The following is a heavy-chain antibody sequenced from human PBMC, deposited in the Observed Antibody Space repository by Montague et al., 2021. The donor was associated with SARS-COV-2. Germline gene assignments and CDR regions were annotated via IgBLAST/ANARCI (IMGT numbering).Heavy chain of an antibody. Sequence: SETLSLTCAVYGGSFSGYYWSWIRQPPGKGLEWIGEINHSGSTNYNPSLKSRVTISVDTSKNQFSLKLSSVTAVDTAVYYCASLTLGYCSSTSCYSDWFDPWGQGTLVTVSS. CDR1: GGSFSGYY. D-gene: IGHD2-2*02. V-gene: IGHV4-34*01. J-gene: IGHJ5*02. CDR2: INHSGST. CDR3: ASLTLGYCSSTSCYSDWFDP.